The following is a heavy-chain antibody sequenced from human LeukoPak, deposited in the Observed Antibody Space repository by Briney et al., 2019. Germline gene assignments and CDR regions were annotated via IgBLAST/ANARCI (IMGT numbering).Heavy chain of an antibody. D-gene: IGHD2-21*02. Sequence: SETLSLTCTVSGYSISSGYYWGWIRQPPGKGLEWTGSIDHSGSTYYNPSLKSRVSMSVDTSKNQFSLKLTSVTAADTAVYYCARSPRRVTATIYFDYWGQGTLVTASS. CDR1: GYSISSGYY. CDR3: ARSPRRVTATIYFDY. V-gene: IGHV4-38-2*02. CDR2: IDHSGST. J-gene: IGHJ4*02.